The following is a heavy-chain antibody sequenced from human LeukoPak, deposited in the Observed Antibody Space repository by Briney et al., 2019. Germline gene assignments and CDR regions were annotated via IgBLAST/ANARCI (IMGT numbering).Heavy chain of an antibody. CDR1: GNTLTRHY. Sequence: GASVKVSCKASGNTLTRHYMHWVRQAPGRGLEWMGIINPSGISTRYVQKFQGRVTVTRDTSTSTVYMELSSLRSEDTAVYYCARGRPYPLSEFDYWGQGTLVTVSS. CDR3: ARGRPYPLSEFDY. V-gene: IGHV1-46*01. CDR2: INPSGIST. J-gene: IGHJ4*02.